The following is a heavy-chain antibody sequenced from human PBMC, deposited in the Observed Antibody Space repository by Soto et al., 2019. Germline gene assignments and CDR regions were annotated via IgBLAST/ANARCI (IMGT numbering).Heavy chain of an antibody. CDR1: GYTFTSYA. J-gene: IGHJ6*02. Sequence: QVPLVQSGAEVKKPGASVKVSCKASGYTFTSYAMHWVRQAPGQRLEWMGWINAGNGNTKYSQKFQGRVTITRDTSASTAYMELSSLRSEDTAVYYCAREGERWSYYYYYGMDVWGQGTTVTVSS. D-gene: IGHD3-16*01. CDR2: INAGNGNT. CDR3: AREGERWSYYYYYGMDV. V-gene: IGHV1-3*01.